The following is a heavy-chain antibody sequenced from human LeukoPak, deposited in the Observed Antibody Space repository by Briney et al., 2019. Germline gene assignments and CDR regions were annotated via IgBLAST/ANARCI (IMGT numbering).Heavy chain of an antibody. J-gene: IGHJ4*02. Sequence: SETLSLTCSVSGGSIRSTLFYWGWIRQSPGKGLEWLGNLYYNGDTYYNPSLESRVSMSVDTSKNQFSLKLRSVTAADTGVYYCARNGAYCLDSWGQGTLVTVSS. CDR3: ARNGAYCLDS. CDR2: LYYNGDT. CDR1: GGSIRSTLFY. D-gene: IGHD2-8*01. V-gene: IGHV4-39*01.